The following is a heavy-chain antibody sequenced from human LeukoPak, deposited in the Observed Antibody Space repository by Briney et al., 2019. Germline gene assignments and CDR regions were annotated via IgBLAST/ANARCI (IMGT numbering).Heavy chain of an antibody. V-gene: IGHV3-66*02. D-gene: IGHD1-26*01. CDR3: ASEWELSGAFEI. CDR1: GFTVSSNY. Sequence: GGSLRLSCAASGFTVSSNYMSWVRQAPGKGLEWVSVIFSGGTAYYADSVKGRFTISRDNSKNTLYLQMNSLRVEDTAVYFCASEWELSGAFEIWGQGTMVTVSS. J-gene: IGHJ3*02. CDR2: IFSGGTA.